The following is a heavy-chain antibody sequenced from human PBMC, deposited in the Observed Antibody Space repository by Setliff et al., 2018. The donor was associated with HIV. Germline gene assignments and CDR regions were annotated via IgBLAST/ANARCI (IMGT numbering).Heavy chain of an antibody. Sequence: LSLTCTVSGGSISSGSYYWSWIRQPAGKGLEWIGHIQTSGSTHNNPSLKGRVTISVDTSKNQFSLKLSSVTAADTAVYYCAREAEYYYGDYTFDYWGQGNLVTVSS. J-gene: IGHJ4*02. CDR2: IQTSGST. D-gene: IGHD3-10*01. CDR3: AREAEYYYGDYTFDY. V-gene: IGHV4-61*09. CDR1: GGSISSGSYY.